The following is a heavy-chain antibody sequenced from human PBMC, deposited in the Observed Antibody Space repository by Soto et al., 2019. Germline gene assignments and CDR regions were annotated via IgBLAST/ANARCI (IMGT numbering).Heavy chain of an antibody. D-gene: IGHD4-17*01. J-gene: IGHJ4*02. CDR2: INHSGST. V-gene: IGHV4-34*01. Sequence: PSETLSLTCAVYGGSFSGYYWGWIRRPPGKGLEWIGEINHSGSTNYNPSLKSRVTISVDTSKNQSSLKLSSVTAADTAVYYCARTVTTFFFDYWGQGTLVTVSS. CDR3: ARTVTTFFFDY. CDR1: GGSFSGYY.